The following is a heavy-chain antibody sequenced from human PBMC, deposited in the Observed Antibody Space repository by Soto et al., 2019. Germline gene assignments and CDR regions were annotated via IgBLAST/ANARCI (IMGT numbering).Heavy chain of an antibody. CDR2: IIPKLGSA. CDR3: ARGGAGYSFGACY. CDR1: GGGNLRDYR. V-gene: IGHV1-69*01. J-gene: IGHJ4*02. Sequence: QVQLVQSGAEVKEPGSSVKVSCKSSGGGNLRDYRTTWVRRAPGQGLEWMGGIIPKLGSANYAQNFQGSVTITAEEYTNPGYMELRSVRSDDTDDYYCARGGAGYSFGACYWAQGPPVTVSS. D-gene: IGHD4-4*01.